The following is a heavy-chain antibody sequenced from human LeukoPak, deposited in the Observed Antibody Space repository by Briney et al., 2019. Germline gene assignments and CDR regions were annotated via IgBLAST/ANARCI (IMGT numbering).Heavy chain of an antibody. V-gene: IGHV4-59*01. J-gene: IGHJ4*02. D-gene: IGHD7-27*01. Sequence: PSETLSLTCTVSGGSISSYYWSWIRQSPGKGLEWIGYIYHAGSTSYSPSLKSRVTISADTSQNQFSLKLSSVTAADTAVYYCASRKLGNDYWGQGTLVTVSS. CDR2: IYHAGST. CDR3: ASRKLGNDY. CDR1: GGSISSYY.